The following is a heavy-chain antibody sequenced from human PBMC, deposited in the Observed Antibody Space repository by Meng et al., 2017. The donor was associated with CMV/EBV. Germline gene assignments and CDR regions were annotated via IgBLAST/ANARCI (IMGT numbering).Heavy chain of an antibody. D-gene: IGHD4-11*01. Sequence: LSLTCAASGFTFSSYAVHWVRQAPGKGLEWVAVISYDGSNKYYADSVKGRFTISRDNSKNTLYLQMNSLRAEDTAVYYCARFQGWGTKNSYSNYTTSDYWGQGTLVTVSS. CDR3: ARFQGWGTKNSYSNYTTSDY. J-gene: IGHJ4*02. V-gene: IGHV3-30-3*01. CDR1: GFTFSSYA. CDR2: ISYDGSNK.